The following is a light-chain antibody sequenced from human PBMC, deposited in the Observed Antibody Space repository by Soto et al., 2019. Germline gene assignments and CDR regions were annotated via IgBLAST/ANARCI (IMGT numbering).Light chain of an antibody. CDR1: SSNIGSNY. Sequence: QSVVTQPPSASGTPGQRVTISCSGSSSNIGSNYVNWYQQLPGTAPKLLIYNNNQRPSGVPDRFSGSKSGTSASLAISGLQSEDEADYHCATWDDSLKGVFGGGTKLTVL. CDR3: ATWDDSLKGV. V-gene: IGLV1-44*01. CDR2: NNN. J-gene: IGLJ3*02.